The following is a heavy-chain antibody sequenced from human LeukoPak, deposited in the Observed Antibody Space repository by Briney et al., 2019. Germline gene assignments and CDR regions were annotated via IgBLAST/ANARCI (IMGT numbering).Heavy chain of an antibody. J-gene: IGHJ6*03. CDR2: IYSRGST. CDR3: ARDRTVVTPHLYYYMDV. Sequence: NPSETLSLTCTVSGGSISSGSQYWSWIRQPAGKGLEWIGRIYSRGSTNSNPSLKSRVTISLDTSKNQFSLKLTSVTAADTAVYYCARDRTVVTPHLYYYMDVWGKGTTVTVSS. D-gene: IGHD4-23*01. V-gene: IGHV4-61*02. CDR1: GGSISSGSQY.